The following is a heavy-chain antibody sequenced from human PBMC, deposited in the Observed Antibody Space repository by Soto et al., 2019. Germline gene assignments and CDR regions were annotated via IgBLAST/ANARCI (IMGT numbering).Heavy chain of an antibody. CDR3: ARQAGAFGYYMDV. J-gene: IGHJ6*03. CDR1: GGSISSTYYY. CDR2: IYYTGST. V-gene: IGHV4-39*01. D-gene: IGHD3-16*01. Sequence: ASETLSLTCTVSGGSISSTYYYWGWIRQPPGKGLEWIGAIYYTGSTYYNPPLQSRVTISVDTSKNQFSLKMSSVTAADTAVYFCARQAGAFGYYMDVWGKGPTVTVSS.